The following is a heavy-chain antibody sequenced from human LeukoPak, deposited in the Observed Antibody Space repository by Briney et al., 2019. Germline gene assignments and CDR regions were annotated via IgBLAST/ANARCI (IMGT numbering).Heavy chain of an antibody. CDR3: ASTYYSNYLPSDYYYGMDV. CDR2: ISESGGNT. D-gene: IGHD4-11*01. Sequence: GGSLRLSRAASGFTLRTYGMRWVRQAPGKGLEWVSSISESGGNTFYADSVKGRFTISRGNSKNTLYLQMNSLRAEDTAVYYCASTYYSNYLPSDYYYGMDVWGQGTTVTVSS. J-gene: IGHJ6*02. V-gene: IGHV3-23*01. CDR1: GFTLRTYG.